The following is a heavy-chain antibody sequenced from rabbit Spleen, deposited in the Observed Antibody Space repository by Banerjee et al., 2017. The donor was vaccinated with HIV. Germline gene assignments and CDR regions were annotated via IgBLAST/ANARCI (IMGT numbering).Heavy chain of an antibody. CDR3: VRDTWHFNF. CDR2: IDPVFGST. CDR1: AFDFSSGG. Sequence: QEQLVESGGGLVQPGGSLKLSCKASAFDFSSGGVSWVRQAPGKGLEWIGYIDPVFGSTHYATWVNGRFPISSHKAQNTLYLQLNSLTIADTATYFCVRDTWHFNFWGQGTLVTVS. J-gene: IGHJ3*01. D-gene: IGHD3-1*01. V-gene: IGHV1S47*01.